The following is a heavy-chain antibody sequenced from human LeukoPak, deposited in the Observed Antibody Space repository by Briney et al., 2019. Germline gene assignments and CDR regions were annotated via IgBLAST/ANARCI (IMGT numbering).Heavy chain of an antibody. V-gene: IGHV3-23*01. Sequence: PGGSLRLSCLTSGFTFGTNAMSWVRQAPGKGLEWISGISGSGASTYYADSVTGRFTISGDNSRNTLYLQMNSLRGDDTAVYYCAKDVGKWESLHFFDYWGQGTLVTVSS. CDR2: ISGSGAST. D-gene: IGHD1-26*01. CDR1: GFTFGTNA. J-gene: IGHJ4*02. CDR3: AKDVGKWESLHFFDY.